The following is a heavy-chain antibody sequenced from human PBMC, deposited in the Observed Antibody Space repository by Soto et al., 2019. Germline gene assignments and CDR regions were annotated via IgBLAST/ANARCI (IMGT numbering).Heavy chain of an antibody. CDR1: GHTFTGFH. D-gene: IGHD3-10*01. Sequence: ASVKVSCKASGHTFTGFHIHWVRQAPGQGLEWMGWINPNGGGRNYAQKFQGWVTMTRDTSISTAYMELSRLKSDDTAVYYCGRGSGGPTTDFDYWGQGTLVTVSS. CDR2: INPNGGGR. CDR3: GRGSGGPTTDFDY. V-gene: IGHV1-2*04. J-gene: IGHJ4*02.